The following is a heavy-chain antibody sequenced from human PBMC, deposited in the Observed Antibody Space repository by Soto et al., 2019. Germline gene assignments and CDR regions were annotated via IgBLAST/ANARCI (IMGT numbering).Heavy chain of an antibody. CDR2: IIPIFGTA. D-gene: IGHD6-19*01. J-gene: IGHJ5*02. CDR3: ARDIAVAGTIWFDP. V-gene: IGHV1-69*12. Sequence: QVQLVQSGAEVKKPGSSVKVSCKASGGTFSSYAISWVRQAPGQGLEWMGGIIPIFGTANYAQKFQGRVMITADEYSSRAYMELSSLRSADTAVYYCARDIAVAGTIWFDPLGEGTLVTVSS. CDR1: GGTFSSYA.